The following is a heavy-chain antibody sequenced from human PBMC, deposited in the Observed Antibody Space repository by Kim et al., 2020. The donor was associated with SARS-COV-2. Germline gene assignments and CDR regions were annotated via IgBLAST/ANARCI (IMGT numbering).Heavy chain of an antibody. J-gene: IGHJ2*01. Sequence: GGSLRLSCGASGFTFNNYGMHWVRQAPGKGLEWVAVISYDGSNKYYADSVKGRFTISRDSSQNTLYLQMSSLRAEDTALYYCAKSVAFYW. CDR1: GFTFNNYG. D-gene: IGHD6-19*01. CDR3: AKSVAFYW. CDR2: ISYDGSNK. V-gene: IGHV3-30*18.